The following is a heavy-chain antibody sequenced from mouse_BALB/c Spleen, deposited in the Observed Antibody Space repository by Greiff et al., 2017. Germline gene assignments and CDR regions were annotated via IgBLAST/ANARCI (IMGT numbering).Heavy chain of an antibody. CDR2: ISYDGSN. Sequence: EVQLVESGPGLVKPSQSLSLTCSVTGYSITSGYYWNWIRQFPGNKLEWMGYISYDGSNNYNPSLKNRISITRDTSKNQFFLKLNSVTTEDTATYYCARDRYDQGFDYWGQGTTLTVSS. CDR3: ARDRYDQGFDY. CDR1: GYSITSGYY. V-gene: IGHV3-6*02. D-gene: IGHD2-14*01. J-gene: IGHJ2*01.